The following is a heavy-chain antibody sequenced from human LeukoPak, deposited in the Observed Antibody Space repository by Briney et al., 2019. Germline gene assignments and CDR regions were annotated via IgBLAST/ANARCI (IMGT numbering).Heavy chain of an antibody. D-gene: IGHD2-8*01. V-gene: IGHV7-4-1*02. J-gene: IGHJ4*02. CDR3: ERVWCTNDVCYLNY. CDR1: GYTFTSYA. Sequence: ASVKVSCKASGYTFTSYAMNWVRQAPGQGLEWMGWINTNTGNPTYAQGFTGRFVSSLDTVVITAYMQISSLKAEDTAVYYCERVWCTNDVCYLNYWGQGTLVTVSS. CDR2: INTNTGNP.